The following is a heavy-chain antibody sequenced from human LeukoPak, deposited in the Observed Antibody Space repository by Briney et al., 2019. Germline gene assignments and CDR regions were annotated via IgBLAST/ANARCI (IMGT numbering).Heavy chain of an antibody. V-gene: IGHV4-39*01. CDR2: IYYSGST. CDR1: GGSISSSSYY. D-gene: IGHD6-6*01. CDR3: ASPYSSSYCFDY. Sequence: PSETLSLTCTVSGGSISSSSYYWGWIRQPPGKGLEWIGSIYYSGSTYYNPSLKSRVTISVDTSKNQFSLKLSSVTAADTAVYYCASPYSSSYCFDYWGQGTLVTVSS. J-gene: IGHJ4*02.